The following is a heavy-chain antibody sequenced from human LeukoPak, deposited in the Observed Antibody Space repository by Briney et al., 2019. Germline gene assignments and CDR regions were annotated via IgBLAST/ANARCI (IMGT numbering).Heavy chain of an antibody. CDR3: ARVGNGGDYAY. Sequence: GSLRLSCAASGFTFSSYSMNWVRQAPGKGLEWVSSISSSSSYIYYADSVKGRFTISRDNAKNSLYLQMNSLRAEDTAVYYCARVGNGGDYAYWGQGTLVTVSS. CDR2: ISSSSSYI. V-gene: IGHV3-21*01. CDR1: GFTFSSYS. J-gene: IGHJ4*02. D-gene: IGHD4-17*01.